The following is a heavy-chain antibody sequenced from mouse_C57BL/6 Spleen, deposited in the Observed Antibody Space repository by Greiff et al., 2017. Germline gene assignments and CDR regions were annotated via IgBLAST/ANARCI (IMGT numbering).Heavy chain of an antibody. Sequence: EVKLMESGGGLVQPGGSLSLSCAASGFTFTDYYMSWVRQPPGKALEWLGFIRNKANGYTTEYSASVKGRFTISRDNSQSILYRQMNARRAEYSATYYCARYEVPFYAMDYWGQGTSVTVSS. CDR3: ARYEVPFYAMDY. D-gene: IGHD2-14*01. V-gene: IGHV7-3*01. CDR1: GFTFTDYY. J-gene: IGHJ4*01. CDR2: IRNKANGYTT.